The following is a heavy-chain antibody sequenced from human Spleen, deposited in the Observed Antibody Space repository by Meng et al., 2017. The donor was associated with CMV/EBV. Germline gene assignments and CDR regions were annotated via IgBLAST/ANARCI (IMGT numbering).Heavy chain of an antibody. CDR3: AKDELLFGGDNAYFDY. CDR2: VRHDGTNK. J-gene: IGHJ4*02. Sequence: GGSLRLSCAASGFTFSGYWMHWVRQTPGKGLEWVAFVRHDGTNKFYGDSVKGRFTISRDNSKNTVYLEMNSLRPEETAVYYCAKDELLFGGDNAYFDYWGQGTPVTVSS. D-gene: IGHD3-16*01. CDR1: GFTFSGYW. V-gene: IGHV3-30*02.